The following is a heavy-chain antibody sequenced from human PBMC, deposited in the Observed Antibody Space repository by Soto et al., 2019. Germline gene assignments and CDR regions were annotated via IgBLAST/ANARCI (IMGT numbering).Heavy chain of an antibody. J-gene: IGHJ5*01. CDR3: ARGVPLDSSNWFLDF. CDR2: MNPTSGDT. V-gene: IGHV1-8*01. Sequence: ASVKVSFKAVRYGFTDFDINWVRQAAGQGLEWMGWMNPTSGDTVLAQKFEGRVTMTKNTSINTAYMDLTSLRSEDTAIYYCARGVPLDSSNWFLDFWGHGTLVTVSS. CDR1: RYGFTDFD. D-gene: IGHD6-13*01.